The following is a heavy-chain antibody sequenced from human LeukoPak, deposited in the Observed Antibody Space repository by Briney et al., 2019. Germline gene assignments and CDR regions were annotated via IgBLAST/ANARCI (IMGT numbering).Heavy chain of an antibody. V-gene: IGHV3-30*02. J-gene: IGHJ6*02. CDR2: IRYDGSNK. Sequence: PGGSLRLSCAASGFTFSSYGMHWVRQAPGKGLEWVAFIRYDGSNKYYADSVKGRFTIPRDNSKNTLYLQMNSLRAEDTAVYYCAKDRGYSYGYYYYGMDVWGQGTTVTVSS. CDR3: AKDRGYSYGYYYYGMDV. CDR1: GFTFSSYG. D-gene: IGHD5-18*01.